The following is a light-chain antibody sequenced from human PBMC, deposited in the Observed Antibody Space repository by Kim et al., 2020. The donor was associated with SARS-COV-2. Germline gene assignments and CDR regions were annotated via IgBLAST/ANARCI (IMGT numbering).Light chain of an antibody. Sequence: SYELTQPPSVSVSPGQTASITCSGDKLGDKYACWYQQRPGQSPVLVIYQNNKRPSGIPERFSGSNSGNTATLTISGTQAMDEADYYCQAWDSSFAVFGGGTQLTVL. CDR2: QNN. CDR1: KLGDKY. J-gene: IGLJ7*01. V-gene: IGLV3-1*01. CDR3: QAWDSSFAV.